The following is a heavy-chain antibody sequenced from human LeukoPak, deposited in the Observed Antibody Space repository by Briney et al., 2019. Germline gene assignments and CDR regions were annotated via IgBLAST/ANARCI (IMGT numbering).Heavy chain of an antibody. CDR1: GGSFSGYY. CDR2: INHSGST. CDR3: ARDLLWFGELDY. Sequence: SETLSLTCAVYGGSFSGYYWSWIRQPPGKGLEWIGEINHSGSTNYNPSLKSRVTISVDTSKNQFSLKLSSVTAADTAVYYCARDLLWFGELDYWGQGTLVTVSS. D-gene: IGHD3-10*01. J-gene: IGHJ4*02. V-gene: IGHV4-34*01.